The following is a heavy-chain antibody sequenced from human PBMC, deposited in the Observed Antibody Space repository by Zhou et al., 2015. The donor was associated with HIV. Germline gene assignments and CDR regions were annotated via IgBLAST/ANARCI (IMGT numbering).Heavy chain of an antibody. V-gene: IGHV3-9*01. CDR3: ARVNWGMRDAFDI. CDR1: GFRFEHYA. J-gene: IGHJ3*02. Sequence: EVQLVESGGGLVQPGRSLRLSCAASGFRFEHYAMHWVRQVPGKGLEWVSAISSNSAAKGYADSVRGRFTISRENAKNSLYLEMRTVKVEDTAVYYCARVNWGMRDAFDIWGQGTMVTVSS. CDR2: ISSNSAAK. D-gene: IGHD7-27*01.